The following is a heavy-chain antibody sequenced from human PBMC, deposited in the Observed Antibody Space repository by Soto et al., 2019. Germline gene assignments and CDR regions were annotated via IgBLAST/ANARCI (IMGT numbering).Heavy chain of an antibody. CDR1: GGTFSSYA. J-gene: IGHJ4*02. Sequence: SVKVSCKASGGTFSSYAISWVRQAPGQGLEWMGGIIPIFGTANYAQKFQGRVTITADESTSTAYMELSSLRSEDTAVYYCARDRRHPNSTHYWGQGTLVTVSS. D-gene: IGHD2-15*01. CDR3: ARDRRHPNSTHY. CDR2: IIPIFGTA. V-gene: IGHV1-69*13.